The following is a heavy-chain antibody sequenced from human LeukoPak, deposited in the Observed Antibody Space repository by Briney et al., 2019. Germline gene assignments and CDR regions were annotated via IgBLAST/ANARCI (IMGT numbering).Heavy chain of an antibody. CDR3: ATEQVAAAGTVLDY. J-gene: IGHJ4*02. V-gene: IGHV3-30*03. CDR2: ISYDGSNK. D-gene: IGHD6-13*01. Sequence: GGSLRLSCAASGFTFSSYGMHWVRQAPGKGLEWVAVISYDGSNKYYADSVKGRFTISRDNAKNSLYLQMNSLRAEDTAVYYCATEQVAAAGTVLDYWGQGTLVTVSS. CDR1: GFTFSSYG.